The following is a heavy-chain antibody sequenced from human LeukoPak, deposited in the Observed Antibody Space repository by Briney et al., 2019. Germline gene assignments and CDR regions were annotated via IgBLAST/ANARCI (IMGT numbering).Heavy chain of an antibody. Sequence: PSETLSLTCTVSGGSISSGSYYWTWIRQPAGKGLEWIGRIYTSGSPNYNPSLKSRVTISLNTSKNQFSLKLSSVTAADTAVYYCASPLTVGGYWGQGTLVTVSS. J-gene: IGHJ4*02. D-gene: IGHD3-3*01. V-gene: IGHV4-61*02. CDR3: ASPLTVGGY. CDR1: GGSISSGSYY. CDR2: IYTSGSP.